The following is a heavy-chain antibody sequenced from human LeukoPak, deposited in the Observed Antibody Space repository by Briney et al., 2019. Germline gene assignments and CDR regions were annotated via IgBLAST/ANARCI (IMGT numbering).Heavy chain of an antibody. D-gene: IGHD3-22*01. V-gene: IGHV1-2*02. CDR1: GYTFTGSY. J-gene: IGHJ4*02. CDR3: AKYYYDSYEGYYFDY. CDR2: INPNSGGT. Sequence: ASVKVSCKASGYTFTGSYMHWVRQAPGQGLEWMGWINPNSGGTNYAQKFQGRVTMPRDTSISTAYMELSRLKSDDTAFYYCAKYYYDSYEGYYFDYWGQGTLVTVSS.